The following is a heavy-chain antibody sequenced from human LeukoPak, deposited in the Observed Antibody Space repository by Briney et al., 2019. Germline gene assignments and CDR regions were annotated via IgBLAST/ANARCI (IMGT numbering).Heavy chain of an antibody. CDR1: GFTFSSYW. CDR3: ARVEHSSWYGGEYFQH. J-gene: IGHJ1*01. Sequence: GGSLRLSCAASGFTFSSYWMSWVRQAPGKGLEWVANIKQDGSEKYYVDSVKGRFTISRDNAKNSLYLQMNSLRAEDTAVYYCARVEHSSWYGGEYFQHWGQGTLVTVSS. V-gene: IGHV3-7*01. D-gene: IGHD6-13*01. CDR2: IKQDGSEK.